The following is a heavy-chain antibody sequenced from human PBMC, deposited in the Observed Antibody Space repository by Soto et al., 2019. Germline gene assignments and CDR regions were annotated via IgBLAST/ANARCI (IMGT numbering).Heavy chain of an antibody. CDR3: ARRQYLRSSELAN. D-gene: IGHD6-6*01. CDR2: IHHLGRT. J-gene: IGHJ4*02. Sequence: SATLSLSCACSAESFLACYWNSIRQSPGKGLEWIGEIHHLGRTKYSPSLMSRVTMSVDTSKLHFSLTLTSVTAADTGVYYCARRQYLRSSELANWGAGTQV. CDR1: AESFLACY. V-gene: IGHV4-34*01.